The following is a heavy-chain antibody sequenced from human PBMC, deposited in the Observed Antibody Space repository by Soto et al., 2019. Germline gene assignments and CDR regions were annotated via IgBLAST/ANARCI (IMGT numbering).Heavy chain of an antibody. J-gene: IGHJ6*02. CDR2: ISAYNGNT. CDR1: GYTFTSYG. V-gene: IGHV1-18*01. CDR3: ARDELAVAPGYYYYGMDV. Sequence: GASVKVSCKASGYTFTSYGISWVRQAPGQGLEWMGWISAYNGNTNYAQKLQGRVTMTTDTSTSTAYMELRSLRSDDTAVYYCARDELAVAPGYYYYGMDVWGQGTTVTVSS. D-gene: IGHD6-19*01.